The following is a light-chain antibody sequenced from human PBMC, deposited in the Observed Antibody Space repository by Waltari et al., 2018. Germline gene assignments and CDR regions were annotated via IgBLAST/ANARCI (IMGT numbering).Light chain of an antibody. CDR3: SSYAGSDKFVV. CDR1: SSDVGGYNY. Sequence: QSALTQPPSASGSPGQSVTISCTGTSSDVGGYNYVSWYQLHPGKAPKHLIYEVSKRPPGVPDRFSGSKSGNTASLTVSGLQAEDEADYYCSSYAGSDKFVVFGGGTKLTVL. J-gene: IGLJ2*01. V-gene: IGLV2-8*01. CDR2: EVS.